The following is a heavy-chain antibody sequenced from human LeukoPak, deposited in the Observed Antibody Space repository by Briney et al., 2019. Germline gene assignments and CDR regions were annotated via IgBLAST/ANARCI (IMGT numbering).Heavy chain of an antibody. CDR1: GFTFSSCW. CDR3: AKDYSPNGVCSRFDY. Sequence: GGSLRLSCAASGFTFSSCWMSWVRQAPGKGLEWVATIKQDESEKYYVDSVKGRFTISRDNAKNSLFLQMNSLRAEDTAVFYCAKDYSPNGVCSRFDYWGQGTLVTVSS. J-gene: IGHJ4*02. V-gene: IGHV3-7*01. CDR2: IKQDESEK. D-gene: IGHD2-8*01.